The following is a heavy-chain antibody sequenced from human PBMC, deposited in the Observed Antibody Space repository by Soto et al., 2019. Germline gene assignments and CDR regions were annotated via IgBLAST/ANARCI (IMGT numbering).Heavy chain of an antibody. D-gene: IGHD3-22*01. J-gene: IGHJ4*02. CDR2: IYYSGST. Sequence: AETLGLTCTFSVGSISISSYYWGWIRQPRGKGLEWIGSIYYSGSTYYNPSLKSRVTISVDTSKNQFSLKLSSVTAADTAVYYCARPSTPYYDSTQGGLAYWGKGTLVTISS. CDR3: ARPSTPYYDSTQGGLAY. CDR1: VGSISISSYY. V-gene: IGHV4-39*01.